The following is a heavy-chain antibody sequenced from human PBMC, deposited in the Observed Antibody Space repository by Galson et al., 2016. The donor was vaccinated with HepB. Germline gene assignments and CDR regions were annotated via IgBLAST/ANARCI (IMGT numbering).Heavy chain of an antibody. Sequence: SLRLSCAASGFTVSRNYMTWVRQAPGKGLEWVSVIYGGGTTYYADSVRGRFIISRDSSKNTLYLQMNSLRVEDTAVYYWESHGGSPTGILGPTEGLDYWGLGTLVTVS. CDR2: IYGGGTT. V-gene: IGHV3-53*01. CDR3: ESHGGSPTGILGPTEGLDY. D-gene: IGHD1-26*01. J-gene: IGHJ4*02. CDR1: GFTVSRNY.